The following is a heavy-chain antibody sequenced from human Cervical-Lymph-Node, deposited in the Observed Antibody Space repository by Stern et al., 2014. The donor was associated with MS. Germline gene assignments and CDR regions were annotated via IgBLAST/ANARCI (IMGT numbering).Heavy chain of an antibody. CDR1: GYSFNTFW. J-gene: IGHJ6*02. D-gene: IGHD3-22*01. CDR2: IYPDGSDI. V-gene: IGHV5-51*03. CDR3: ARRSADSYYYHGLDV. Sequence: EMQLVESGAEVKKPGESLKISCKGSGYSFNTFWIGWVRQLPGKDLEFMGGIYPDGSDIRYSPSFQGQVPISADKSINTAYLQWSSLKASDTAIYYCARRSADSYYYHGLDVWGQGTTVTVSS.